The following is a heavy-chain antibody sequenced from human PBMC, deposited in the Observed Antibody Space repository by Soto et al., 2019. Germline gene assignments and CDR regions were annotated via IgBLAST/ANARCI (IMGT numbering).Heavy chain of an antibody. D-gene: IGHD3-3*01. Sequence: EVQLLESGGGLVQPGGSLRLSCAASGFTFSSYALNWVRQAPGKGLEWVSVISGSGDNTYYADSVKGRLTISRDNSKNTLYLQMNSLRAEDTAVYYYAKDLGTDDFWSAYYTYYYMDVWGKGTTVTVSS. J-gene: IGHJ6*03. V-gene: IGHV3-23*01. CDR3: AKDLGTDDFWSAYYTYYYMDV. CDR2: ISGSGDNT. CDR1: GFTFSSYA.